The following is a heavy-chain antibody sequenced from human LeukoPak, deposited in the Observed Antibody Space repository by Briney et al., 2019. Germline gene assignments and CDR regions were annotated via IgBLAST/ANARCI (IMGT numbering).Heavy chain of an antibody. V-gene: IGHV1-24*01. Sequence: ASVKVSCKVSGYRLSAVSMHWVRQAPGKGLEWMGGFEPEDGATIYAERFQGRITMTEDTSTDTAYMDLSRLTSEDTAVYYCMIDYFDWASSRSGNYFWGQGTLVTVFS. CDR1: GYRLSAVS. CDR2: FEPEDGAT. J-gene: IGHJ4*02. CDR3: MIDYFDWASSRSGNYF. D-gene: IGHD3-3*01.